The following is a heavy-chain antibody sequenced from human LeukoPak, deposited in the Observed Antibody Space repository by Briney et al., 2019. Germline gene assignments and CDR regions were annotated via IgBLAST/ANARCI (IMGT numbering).Heavy chain of an antibody. Sequence: GGSLRLSCAASGFTFDDYAMHWVRQAPGKGLEWVSGISWNSGSIGYADSVKGRFTISRDNAKNSLYLQMNSLRAEDTAVYYCARDLIAAAELYYYYGMDVWGQGTTVTVSS. V-gene: IGHV3-9*01. CDR3: ARDLIAAAELYYYYGMDV. J-gene: IGHJ6*02. D-gene: IGHD6-13*01. CDR1: GFTFDDYA. CDR2: ISWNSGSI.